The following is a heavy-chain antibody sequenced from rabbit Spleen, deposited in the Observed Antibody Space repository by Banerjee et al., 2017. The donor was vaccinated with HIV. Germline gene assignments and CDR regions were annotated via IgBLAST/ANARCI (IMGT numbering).Heavy chain of an antibody. D-gene: IGHD8-1*01. J-gene: IGHJ6*01. Sequence: QEQLEESGGDLVKPEGSLTLTCTASGFSFSNRYWMSWVRQAPGKGLEWIACIYTGSSGSTYYATWATGRFTCSKTSSTTVTLQMTSLTVADTATYFCARDTGSSFSSYGMDLWGQGTLVTVS. CDR2: IYTGSSGST. CDR3: ARDTGSSFSSYGMDL. CDR1: GFSFSNRYW. V-gene: IGHV1S45*01.